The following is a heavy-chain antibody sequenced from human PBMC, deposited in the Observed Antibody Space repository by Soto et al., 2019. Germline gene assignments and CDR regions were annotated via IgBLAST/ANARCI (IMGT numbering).Heavy chain of an antibody. CDR1: GFTFSSYG. CDR3: ARERIQLEYYYYYGMDV. CDR2: IWYDGSNK. D-gene: IGHD5-18*01. Sequence: GGSLRLSCAASGFTFSSYGMHWVRQAPGKGLEWVAVIWYDGSNKYYADSVKGRFTISRDNSKNMLYLQMNSLRAEDTAVYYCARERIQLEYYYYYGMDVWGQGTTVTVSS. V-gene: IGHV3-33*01. J-gene: IGHJ6*02.